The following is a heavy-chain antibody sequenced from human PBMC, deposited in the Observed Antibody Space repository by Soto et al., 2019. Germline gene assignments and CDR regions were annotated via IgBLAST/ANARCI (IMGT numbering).Heavy chain of an antibody. J-gene: IGHJ4*02. D-gene: IGHD1-26*01. CDR3: ANAVGLYYFDY. CDR2: INPSGGST. CDR1: GYTFTSYY. V-gene: IGHV1-46*01. Sequence: ASVKVSCKASGYTFTSYYMHWVRQAPGQGLEWMGIINPSGGSTSYAQKFQGRVTMTRDTSTSTVYMELSSLRSEDTAVYYCANAVGLYYFDYWGQGTLVTVSS.